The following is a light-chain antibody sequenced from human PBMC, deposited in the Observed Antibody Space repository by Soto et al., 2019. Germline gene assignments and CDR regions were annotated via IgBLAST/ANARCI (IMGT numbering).Light chain of an antibody. CDR2: EVR. Sequence: QSALTQPASVSGSPGQSITISCSGTSRDIGAYNLVSWYQQPPGKAPKLLSYEVRNRPSGISNRFSGSKSGTTASLTISSLLPEDEADYYCSAYTSRSTLVFGGGTKLTVL. J-gene: IGLJ2*01. CDR3: SAYTSRSTLV. V-gene: IGLV2-14*01. CDR1: SRDIGAYNL.